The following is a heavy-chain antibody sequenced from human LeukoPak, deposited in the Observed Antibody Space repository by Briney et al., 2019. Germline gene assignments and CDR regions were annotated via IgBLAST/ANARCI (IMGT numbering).Heavy chain of an antibody. J-gene: IGHJ6*02. Sequence: GESLKISCKGSGYSFTSYWITWVRQMPGKGLEWMGRIDPSDSYTNYSPSFQGHVTIPADKSISTAYLQWSSLKASDTAMYYCATVTTIYYYYGMDVWGQGTTVTVSS. CDR1: GYSFTSYW. V-gene: IGHV5-10-1*01. CDR2: IDPSDSYT. D-gene: IGHD4-17*01. CDR3: ATVTTIYYYYGMDV.